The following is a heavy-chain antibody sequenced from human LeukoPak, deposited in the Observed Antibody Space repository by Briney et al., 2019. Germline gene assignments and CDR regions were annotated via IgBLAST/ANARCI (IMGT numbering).Heavy chain of an antibody. V-gene: IGHV1-18*01. J-gene: IGHJ4*02. CDR1: GYTFTSYG. CDR2: INPYNGNT. Sequence: ASVKVSCKASGYTFTSYGISWVRQAPGQGLEWMGWINPYNGNTDYAQNFQGRVTMTTDTSTSTAYMELRSLSSDDRAVYYCARGHYYDSSGYYRPCDYWGQGTLVTVSS. D-gene: IGHD3-22*01. CDR3: ARGHYYDSSGYYRPCDY.